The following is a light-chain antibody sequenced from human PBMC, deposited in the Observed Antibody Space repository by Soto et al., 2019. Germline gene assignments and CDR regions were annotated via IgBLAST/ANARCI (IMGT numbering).Light chain of an antibody. J-gene: IGLJ1*01. V-gene: IGLV2-23*01. Sequence: QSALTQPASVSGSPGQSITISCTGTSSDVGSYNLVSWYQQHPGKAPKLMIYEGSKRPSGVSNRFSGSKSGNTASLTISGLKYEDESDYYCCSYACSSTYVIGTGTKVXVL. CDR1: SSDVGSYNL. CDR2: EGS. CDR3: CSYACSSTYV.